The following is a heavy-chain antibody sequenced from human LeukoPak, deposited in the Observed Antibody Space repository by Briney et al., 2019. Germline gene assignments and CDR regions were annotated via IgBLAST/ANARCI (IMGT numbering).Heavy chain of an antibody. CDR1: GFTFSSYA. CDR3: AKDWDYDI. Sequence: GGSLRLSFAASGFTFSSYAISLVRQAPGKGLELVSAISGSGGSTYYADSVKGRFTISRDNSKNTLYLQMNSLRAEDTVVYYCAKDWDYDIWGQGTMVTVSS. D-gene: IGHD1-26*01. V-gene: IGHV3-23*01. J-gene: IGHJ3*02. CDR2: ISGSGGST.